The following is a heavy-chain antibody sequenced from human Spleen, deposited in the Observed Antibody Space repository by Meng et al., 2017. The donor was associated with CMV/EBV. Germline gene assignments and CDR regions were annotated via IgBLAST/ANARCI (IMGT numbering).Heavy chain of an antibody. Sequence: GYFMHWVRQAPGQGLEWMGWINPHSGGTNHAQKFQGRVTMTRDTSISTAYMELSRLRSDDTAVYYCAKDRAPVLRFLERPKTNWFDPWGQGTLVTVSS. V-gene: IGHV1-2*02. CDR3: AKDRAPVLRFLERPKTNWFDP. CDR2: INPHSGGT. D-gene: IGHD3-3*01. J-gene: IGHJ5*02. CDR1: GYF.